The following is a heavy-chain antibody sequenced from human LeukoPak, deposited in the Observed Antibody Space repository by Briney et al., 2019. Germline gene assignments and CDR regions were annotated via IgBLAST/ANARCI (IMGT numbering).Heavy chain of an antibody. D-gene: IGHD6-13*01. Sequence: SETLSLTCTVSGGSISSSSYYWSWIRQPPGKGLEWIGYIDFSGSANYNPSLKSRVTISVDTSKNQFFLKLSSVTAADTAVYYCARHGGSWTFDSWGQGTLVTVSS. CDR3: ARHGGSWTFDS. CDR2: IDFSGSA. V-gene: IGHV4-61*05. CDR1: GGSISSSSYY. J-gene: IGHJ4*02.